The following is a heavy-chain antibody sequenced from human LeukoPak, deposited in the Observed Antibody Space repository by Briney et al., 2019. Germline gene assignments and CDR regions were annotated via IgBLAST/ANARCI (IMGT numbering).Heavy chain of an antibody. CDR1: GESFSDYY. J-gene: IGHJ4*02. D-gene: IGHD2-21*01. V-gene: IGHV4-34*01. Sequence: SETLSLTCAVYGESFSDYYWSWIRQPPGKGLEWIGDVSHGGSTNYSPSLKGRAIISTDTSKNQFSLTLTSVTAADTAVYFCARGGGEAPSSWGQGILVTVSS. CDR3: ARGGGEAPSS. CDR2: VSHGGST.